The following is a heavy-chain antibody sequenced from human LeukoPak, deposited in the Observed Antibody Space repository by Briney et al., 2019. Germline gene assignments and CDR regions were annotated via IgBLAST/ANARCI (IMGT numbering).Heavy chain of an antibody. Sequence: QPGGSLRLSCAASGFTFSSYAMHWVRQAPGKGLEWVAVISYDGSNKYYADSVKGRFTISRDNTKNTLYLQMNSLRAEDTAVYCCAREETYYDFWSGYYNGQYYYYYYGMDVWGQGTTVTVSS. CDR2: ISYDGSNK. V-gene: IGHV3-30-3*01. D-gene: IGHD3-3*01. CDR1: GFTFSSYA. CDR3: AREETYYDFWSGYYNGQYYYYYYGMDV. J-gene: IGHJ6*02.